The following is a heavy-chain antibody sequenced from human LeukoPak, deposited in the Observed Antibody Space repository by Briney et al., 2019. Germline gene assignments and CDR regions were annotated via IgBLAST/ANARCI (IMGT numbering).Heavy chain of an antibody. CDR1: GFTFSSYG. CDR2: IRYDGSNK. CDR3: AKEGGYDFWSGYYPDY. D-gene: IGHD3-3*01. V-gene: IGHV3-30*02. Sequence: GGSLRLSCAASGFTFSSYGMHWVRQAPGKGLEWVAFIRYDGSNKYYADSVKGRFTISRDNSKNTLYLQMNSLRAEDTAVYYCAKEGGYDFWSGYYPDYWGQGTLVTVSS. J-gene: IGHJ4*02.